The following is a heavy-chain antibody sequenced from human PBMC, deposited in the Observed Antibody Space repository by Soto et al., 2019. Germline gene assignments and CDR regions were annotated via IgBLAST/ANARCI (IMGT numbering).Heavy chain of an antibody. D-gene: IGHD3-3*01. CDR3: ARIFLSPKGIYFDY. J-gene: IGHJ4*02. V-gene: IGHV4-39*01. CDR2: IYYSGST. Sequence: SETLSLTCTVSGGSISSSSYYWGWIRQPPGKGLEWIGSIYYSGSTYYNTSLKSRVTISVDTSKNQFSMKLSSVTAADKAVYYCARIFLSPKGIYFDYWGQGTLVTVSS. CDR1: GGSISSSSYY.